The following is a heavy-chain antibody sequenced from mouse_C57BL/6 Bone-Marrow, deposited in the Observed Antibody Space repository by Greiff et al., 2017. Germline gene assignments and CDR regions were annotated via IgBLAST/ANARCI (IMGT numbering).Heavy chain of an antibody. V-gene: IGHV1-72*01. Sequence: QVQLQQPGAELVKPGASVKLSCKASGYTFTSYWMHWVKQRPGRGLEWIGRIDPNSGGTKYNEKFKSKVTLTVNKPSSTSYMQLSSLTAENSAVYCGAHGNYFYWYFAVWGTGTTVTVSS. CDR1: GYTFTSYW. D-gene: IGHD2-1*01. J-gene: IGHJ1*03. CDR3: AHGNYFYWYFAV. CDR2: IDPNSGGT.